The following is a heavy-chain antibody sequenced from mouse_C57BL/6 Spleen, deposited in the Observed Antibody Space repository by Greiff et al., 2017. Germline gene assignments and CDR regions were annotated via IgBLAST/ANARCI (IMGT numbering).Heavy chain of an antibody. CDR2: FYPGGGSI. J-gene: IGHJ2*01. Sequence: QVQLQQSGAELVKPGASVKLSCKASGYTFTEYTIHWVKQRSGQGLEWIGWFYPGGGSIKYNEKFKDKATLTADKSSSTVYLELSRLTSEDSAVYYCARDGWGLRAGGYFDYWGTGTTLTVSS. V-gene: IGHV1-62-2*01. D-gene: IGHD2-4*01. CDR3: ARDGWGLRAGGYFDY. CDR1: GYTFTEYT.